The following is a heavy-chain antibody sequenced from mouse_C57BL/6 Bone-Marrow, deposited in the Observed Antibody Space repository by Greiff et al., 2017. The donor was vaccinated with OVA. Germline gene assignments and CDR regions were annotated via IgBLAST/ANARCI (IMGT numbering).Heavy chain of an antibody. Sequence: VQLQQPGAELVMPGASVKLSCKASGYTFTSYWMHWVKQRPGQGLEWIGEIDPSDSYTNYNQKFKGKSTLTVDKSSSTAYMQLSSLTSEDSAVYYYARDGYYGDAMDYWGQGTSVTVSS. D-gene: IGHD2-3*01. CDR2: IDPSDSYT. J-gene: IGHJ4*01. CDR1: GYTFTSYW. V-gene: IGHV1-69*01. CDR3: ARDGYYGDAMDY.